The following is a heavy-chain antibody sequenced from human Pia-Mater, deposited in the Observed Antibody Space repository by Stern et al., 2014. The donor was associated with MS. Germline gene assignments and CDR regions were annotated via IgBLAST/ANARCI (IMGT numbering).Heavy chain of an antibody. CDR3: ATWGAGSSPPLFY. J-gene: IGHJ4*02. V-gene: IGHV7-4-1*02. CDR2: INTKTVNP. Sequence: QVQLVQSGSELKKPGASVKVSCRASGYNLTTYAINWVRQAPGQGLEWMGWINTKTVNPTFAQGFTGRFVFSLDTSINTAFLQISSLKAEDSALYYCATWGAGSSPPLFYWGQGTLVTVSS. D-gene: IGHD6-6*01. CDR1: GYNLTTYA.